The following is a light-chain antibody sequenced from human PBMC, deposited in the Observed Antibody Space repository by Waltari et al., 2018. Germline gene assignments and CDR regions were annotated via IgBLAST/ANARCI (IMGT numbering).Light chain of an antibody. J-gene: IGKJ1*01. CDR3: QKYGTLPAT. Sequence: CGARRRVRQYLEWDQQKPGQAPRLLSYDASIRARGIPERFSGSGWGTEVSLTSSSLEPEDFAEYYCQKYGTLPATFGQGTKVQ. CDR1: RRVRQY. V-gene: IGKV3-20*01. CDR2: DAS.